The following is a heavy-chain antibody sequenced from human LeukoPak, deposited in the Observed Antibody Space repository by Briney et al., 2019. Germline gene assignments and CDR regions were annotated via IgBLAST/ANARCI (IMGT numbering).Heavy chain of an antibody. V-gene: IGHV3-23*01. D-gene: IGHD1-14*01. CDR3: AKEYSARNQFDS. Sequence: GGSLRLSCAASGFTFSSSSISWVRQAPGKGLEWVSAISTNGDRTYYADSVKGRFTVSRDNFKNTLYLQMNSLRAEDTAVYYCAKEYSARNQFDSWGQGTLVTVSS. CDR2: ISTNGDRT. CDR1: GFTFSSSS. J-gene: IGHJ4*02.